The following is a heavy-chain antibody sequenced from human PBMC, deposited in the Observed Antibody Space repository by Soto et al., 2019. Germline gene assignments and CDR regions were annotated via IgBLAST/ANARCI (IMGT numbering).Heavy chain of an antibody. CDR1: GGSFSGYY. Sequence: SETLSLTCAVYGGSFSGYYWSWIRQPPGKGLEWIGEINHSGSTNYNPSLKSRVTISVDTSKNQFSLKLSSVTAADTAVYYCARGRIVVVVAATYNWFDPWGQGTLVTVSS. D-gene: IGHD2-15*01. CDR3: ARGRIVVVVAATYNWFDP. CDR2: INHSGST. V-gene: IGHV4-34*01. J-gene: IGHJ5*02.